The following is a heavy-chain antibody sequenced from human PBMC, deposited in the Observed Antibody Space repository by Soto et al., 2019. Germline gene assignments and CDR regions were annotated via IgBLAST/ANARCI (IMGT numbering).Heavy chain of an antibody. J-gene: IGHJ4*02. D-gene: IGHD5-12*01. CDR3: ARAQGYSGYDGLSN. CDR1: GGTFSSYA. V-gene: IGHV1-69*12. CDR2: IIPIFGTA. Sequence: QVQLVQSGAEVKKPGSSVKVSCKASGGTFSSYAISWVRQAPGQGLEWMGGIIPIFGTANYAQKLQGRGTITADESTSTAYMELSSLRSEDTAVYYCARAQGYSGYDGLSNWGQGTLVTVSS.